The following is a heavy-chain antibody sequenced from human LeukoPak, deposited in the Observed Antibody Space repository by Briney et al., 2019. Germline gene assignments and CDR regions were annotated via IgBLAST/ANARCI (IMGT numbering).Heavy chain of an antibody. CDR1: GFTFGDYA. V-gene: IGHV3-49*04. Sequence: GGSLRLSCTASGFTFGDYAMSWVRQAPGKGLEWVGFIRSKAYGGTTEYAASVKGRFTISRDDSKSIAYLQMNSLKTEDTAVYYCTREAYCGGDCLWYFDLWGRGTLVTVSS. CDR3: TREAYCGGDCLWYFDL. D-gene: IGHD2-21*01. J-gene: IGHJ2*01. CDR2: IRSKAYGGTT.